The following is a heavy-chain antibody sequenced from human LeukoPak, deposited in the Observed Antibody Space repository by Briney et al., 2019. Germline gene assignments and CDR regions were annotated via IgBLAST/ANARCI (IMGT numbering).Heavy chain of an antibody. V-gene: IGHV4-39*01. Sequence: PPETLSLTCTVSGGSISSSSYYWGWIRQPPGKGLEWIGSIYYSGSTYYNPSLKSRVTISVDTSKNQFSLKLSSVTAADTAVYYCARDSSGRGFDPWGQGTLVTVSS. J-gene: IGHJ5*02. CDR2: IYYSGST. D-gene: IGHD6-19*01. CDR1: GGSISSSSYY. CDR3: ARDSSGRGFDP.